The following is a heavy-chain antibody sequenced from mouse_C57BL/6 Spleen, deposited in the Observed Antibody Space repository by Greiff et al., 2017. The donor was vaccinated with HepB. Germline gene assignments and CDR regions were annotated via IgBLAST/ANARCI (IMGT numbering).Heavy chain of an antibody. D-gene: IGHD3-2*02. CDR3: AKGSSGYFDY. J-gene: IGHJ2*01. V-gene: IGHV1-64*01. CDR2: IHPNSGST. Sequence: QVQLQQPGAELVKPGASVKLSCKASGYTFTSYWMHWVKQRPGQGLEWIGMIHPNSGSTNYNEKFKGKATLTADKSSSTAYMQLSSLTSEDSAVYFCAKGSSGYFDYWGQGTTLTVSS. CDR1: GYTFTSYW.